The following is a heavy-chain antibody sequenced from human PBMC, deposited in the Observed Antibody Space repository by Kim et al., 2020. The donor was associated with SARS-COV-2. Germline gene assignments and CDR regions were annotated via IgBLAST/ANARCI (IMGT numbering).Heavy chain of an antibody. D-gene: IGHD6-13*01. Sequence: NYTPSLKRRVTISVDTSKNQFSLKLSSVTAADTAVYYCARSIAAAARFRYWGQGTLVTVSS. V-gene: IGHV4-4*09. J-gene: IGHJ4*02. CDR3: ARSIAAAARFRY.